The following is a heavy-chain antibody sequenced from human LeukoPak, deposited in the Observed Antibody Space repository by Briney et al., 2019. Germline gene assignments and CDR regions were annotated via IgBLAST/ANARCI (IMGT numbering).Heavy chain of an antibody. V-gene: IGHV3-21*01. CDR3: ARVREGYSYGPFDY. Sequence: GGSLRLSCAASGFTFSGYSMNWVRQAPGKGLEWVSSISRSSGYIYYADSVKGRFTISRDNSKNTLYLQMNSLRAEGTAVYYCARVREGYSYGPFDYWGQGTLVTVSS. CDR2: ISRSSGYI. D-gene: IGHD5-18*01. J-gene: IGHJ4*02. CDR1: GFTFSGYS.